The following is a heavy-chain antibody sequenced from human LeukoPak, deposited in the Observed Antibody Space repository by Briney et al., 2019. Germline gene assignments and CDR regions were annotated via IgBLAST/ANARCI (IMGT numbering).Heavy chain of an antibody. J-gene: IGHJ4*02. V-gene: IGHV1-69*13. CDR3: ARGPAGLPYYFDY. CDR1: GGTFSSYA. Sequence: ASVKVSCKASGGTFSSYAISWVRQAPGQGLEWMGGIIPIFGTANYAQKFQGRVTITADESTSTAYMELSSLRSEDTAVYYCARGPAGLPYYFDYWGQGTLVTVSS. CDR2: IIPIFGTA. D-gene: IGHD4-11*01.